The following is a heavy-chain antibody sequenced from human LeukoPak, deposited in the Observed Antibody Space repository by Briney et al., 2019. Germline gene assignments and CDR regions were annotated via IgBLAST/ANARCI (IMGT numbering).Heavy chain of an antibody. V-gene: IGHV4-31*03. D-gene: IGHD5-18*01. CDR3: GRTLRGYSYGLFDY. CDR2: IYYSGST. CDR1: GGSISSGGYY. Sequence: SETLSLTCTVSGGSISSGGYYWSWIRQHPGKGLEWIGYIYYSGSTYYNPSLKSRVTISVDTSKNQFSLKLSSVTAADTAVYYCGRTLRGYSYGLFDYWGQGTLVTVSS. J-gene: IGHJ4*02.